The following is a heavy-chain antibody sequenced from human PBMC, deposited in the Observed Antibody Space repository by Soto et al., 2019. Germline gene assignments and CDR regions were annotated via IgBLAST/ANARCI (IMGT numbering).Heavy chain of an antibody. V-gene: IGHV4-4*07. CDR2: IYPSGST. CDR1: GGSISRYC. J-gene: IGHJ6*02. D-gene: IGHD2-8*01. Sequence: PSETLSLTCTVSGGSISRYCWRWIRQPSGKGLEWIGRIYPSGSTNYSPSLKSRVTMSVDTSKNQLSLKLSSVTAADTAVYYCARGEIGNGYGMDVWGQGTTVTVCS. CDR3: ARGEIGNGYGMDV.